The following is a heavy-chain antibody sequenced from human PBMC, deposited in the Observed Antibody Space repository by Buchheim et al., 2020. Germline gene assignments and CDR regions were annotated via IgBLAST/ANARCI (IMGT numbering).Heavy chain of an antibody. Sequence: QVQLQQWGAGLLKPSETLSLTCAVYGGSFSGYYWSWIRQPPGKGLEWIGEINHSGSTNYNPSLKSRVPISVDTSKNPFSLKLSSVTAADTAVYYCARVNPYYYDSSGYYYGRHFDYWGQGTL. CDR1: GGSFSGYY. V-gene: IGHV4-34*01. CDR3: ARVNPYYYDSSGYYYGRHFDY. J-gene: IGHJ4*02. CDR2: INHSGST. D-gene: IGHD3-22*01.